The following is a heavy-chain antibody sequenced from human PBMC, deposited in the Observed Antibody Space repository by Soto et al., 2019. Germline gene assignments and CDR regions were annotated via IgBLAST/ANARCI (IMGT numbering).Heavy chain of an antibody. CDR3: ATRSTYYYDSSGYSLVDY. D-gene: IGHD3-22*01. CDR2: FDPEDGET. J-gene: IGHJ4*02. Sequence: GASVKVSCKVSGYTLTELSMHWVRQAPGKGLEWMGGFDPEDGETIYAQKFQGRVTMTEDTSTDTAYMELSSLRSEDTAVYYCATRSTYYYDSSGYSLVDYWGQGTLVTVSS. V-gene: IGHV1-24*01. CDR1: GYTLTELS.